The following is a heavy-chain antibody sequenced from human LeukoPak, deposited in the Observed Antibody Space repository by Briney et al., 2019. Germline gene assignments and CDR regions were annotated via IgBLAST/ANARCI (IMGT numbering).Heavy chain of an antibody. D-gene: IGHD7-27*01. CDR2: INTDGSST. J-gene: IGHJ4*02. CDR1: GFTFSSYW. CDR3: ARVKSYWGDFDY. Sequence: GGSLRLSCAASGFTFSSYWMHWVRHAPGKGLVWVSRINTDGSSTTYADSVKGRFTISRDNAKNTVYLEMNSLRAEDTAVYYCARVKSYWGDFDYWGQGTLVTVSS. V-gene: IGHV3-74*01.